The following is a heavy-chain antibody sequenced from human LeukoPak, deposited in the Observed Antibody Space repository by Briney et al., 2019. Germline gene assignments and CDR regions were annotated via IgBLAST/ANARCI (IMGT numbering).Heavy chain of an antibody. CDR1: GFTVSSNY. Sequence: PGGSLRLSCAASGFTVSSNYMSWVRQAPGKGLEWIGYIYYSGSTNYNPSLKSRVTISVDTSKNQFSLKLSSVTAADTAVYYCARDGAFPLAAFDIWGQGTMVTVSS. V-gene: IGHV4-59*02. CDR2: IYYSGST. J-gene: IGHJ3*02. CDR3: ARDGAFPLAAFDI. D-gene: IGHD2-21*01.